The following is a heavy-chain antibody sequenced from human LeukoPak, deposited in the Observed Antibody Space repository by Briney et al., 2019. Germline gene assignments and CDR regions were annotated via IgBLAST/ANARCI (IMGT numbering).Heavy chain of an antibody. CDR3: ARAPLGLPFDY. V-gene: IGHV1-2*02. J-gene: IGHJ4*02. Sequence: ASVKVSCKASRYTFTGYYMHWVHQAPGQGLEWMAWINPNSGGTNYAQKFQGRVTMTRDTSISTAYMELSRLTSDDTAVYYCARAPLGLPFDYWGQGSLVTVSS. CDR2: INPNSGGT. CDR1: RYTFTGYY.